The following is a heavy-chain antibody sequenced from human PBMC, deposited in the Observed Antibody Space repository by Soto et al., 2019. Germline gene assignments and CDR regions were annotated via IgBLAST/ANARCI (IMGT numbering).Heavy chain of an antibody. V-gene: IGHV4-59*01. D-gene: IGHD3-22*01. J-gene: IGHJ3*02. Sequence: QVQLQESGPGLVKPSETLSLTCTVSGGSTSNYYWSWIRQSPGKGLEWIGNIYYSGSTNYNPSLKSRVTISVDTSKNQFSLKLSSVTAADTAVYYCARKYYDTSGYYVDAFDIWGQGTLVTVSS. CDR3: ARKYYDTSGYYVDAFDI. CDR1: GGSTSNYY. CDR2: IYYSGST.